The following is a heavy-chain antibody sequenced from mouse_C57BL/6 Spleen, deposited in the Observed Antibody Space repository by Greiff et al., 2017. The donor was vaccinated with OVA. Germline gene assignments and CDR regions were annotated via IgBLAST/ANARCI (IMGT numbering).Heavy chain of an antibody. CDR2: IYPSDSET. V-gene: IGHV1-61*01. CDR3: ARGNYYAMDY. J-gene: IGHJ4*01. Sequence: VQLQQPGAELVRPGSSVKLSCKASGYTFTSYWMDWVKQRPGQGLEWIGNIYPSDSETHYNQKFKDKATLTVDKSSSTAYMQLSGLTSEDSAVYYCARGNYYAMDYWGQGTSVTVSS. CDR1: GYTFTSYW.